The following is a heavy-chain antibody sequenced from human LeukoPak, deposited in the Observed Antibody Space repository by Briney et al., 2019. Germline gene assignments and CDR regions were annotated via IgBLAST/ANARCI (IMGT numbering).Heavy chain of an antibody. V-gene: IGHV4-4*02. J-gene: IGHJ4*02. CDR3: ARVLSSGWPVDY. CDR1: GGSISSSNW. D-gene: IGHD6-19*01. CDR2: IYHSGST. Sequence: SGTLSLTCAVSGGSISSSNWWSWVRQPPVKGLEWIGEIYHSGSTNYNPSLKSRVTISVDKSKNQFSLNLTSVTAADTAVYYCARVLSSGWPVDYWGQGTLVTVSS.